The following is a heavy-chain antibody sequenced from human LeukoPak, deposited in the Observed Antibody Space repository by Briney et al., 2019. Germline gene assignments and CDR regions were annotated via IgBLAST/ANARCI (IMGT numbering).Heavy chain of an antibody. CDR1: GFTFSSYA. Sequence: PGGSLRLSXAASGFTFSSYAMSWVRQAPGKGLEWVSAISGSGGSTYYADSVKGRFTISRDNSKNTLYLQMNSLRAEDTAVYYCAKDPKPVRYQYFDYWGQRTLVTVSS. J-gene: IGHJ4*02. CDR2: ISGSGGST. D-gene: IGHD2-2*01. V-gene: IGHV3-23*01. CDR3: AKDPKPVRYQYFDY.